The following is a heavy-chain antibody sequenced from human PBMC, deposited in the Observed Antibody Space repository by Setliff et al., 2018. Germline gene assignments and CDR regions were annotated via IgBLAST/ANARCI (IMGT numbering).Heavy chain of an antibody. D-gene: IGHD3-3*01. V-gene: IGHV3-7*03. Sequence: LRLSSVASGFIISDYWMTWVRQAPGKGLEWVADIRQDGTNKYYADSMKGRFTISRDNAKNSLYLQMNSLRAEDTALYYCAREVWNYYDKSWSGYADHWGQGTLVTVSS. CDR2: IRQDGTNK. J-gene: IGHJ4*02. CDR3: AREVWNYYDKSWSGYADH. CDR1: GFIISDYW.